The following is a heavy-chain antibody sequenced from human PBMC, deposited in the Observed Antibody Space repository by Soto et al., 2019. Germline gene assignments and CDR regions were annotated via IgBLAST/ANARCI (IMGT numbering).Heavy chain of an antibody. V-gene: IGHV1-69*02. J-gene: IGHJ4*02. CDR3: ASSYGSGYRAFDY. CDR1: GDTFTFYS. Sequence: QVQLVQSGAEVKKPGSSVRVSCKASGDTFTFYSINWVRQAPGLGLEWMGRINPILSMSNYAQRFQGRVTXTXEXPTSTAYMELSSLRSEDTAMYYCASSYGSGYRAFDYWGQGALVTVSS. CDR2: INPILSMS. D-gene: IGHD3-10*01.